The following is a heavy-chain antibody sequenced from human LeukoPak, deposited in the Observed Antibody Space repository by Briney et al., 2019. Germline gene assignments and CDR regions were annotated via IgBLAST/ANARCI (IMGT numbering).Heavy chain of an antibody. J-gene: IGHJ4*02. CDR2: ISAYNGNT. V-gene: IGHV1-18*01. D-gene: IGHD5-12*01. CDR1: GYTFTSYG. CDR3: ARDKNRGGYDYPPLV. Sequence: GASVKVSCKASGYTFTSYGISWVRQAPGQGLEWMGWISAYNGNTNYAQKLQGRVTMTTDTSTSTAYMELRSLRSDDTAVYYCARDKNRGGYDYPPLVWGQGTLVTASS.